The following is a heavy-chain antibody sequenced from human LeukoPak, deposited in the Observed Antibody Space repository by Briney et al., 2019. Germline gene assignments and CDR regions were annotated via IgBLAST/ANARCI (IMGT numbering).Heavy chain of an antibody. V-gene: IGHV4-34*01. CDR1: GGSFSGYY. Sequence: SETLSLTCAVYGGSFSGYYWSWIRQPPGKGLEWIGSIYYSGSTYYNPSLESRVTISVDTSKNQFSLKLSSVTAADTAVYYCARKPRITIFGVVTQGYFDYWGQGTLVTVSS. CDR3: ARKPRITIFGVVTQGYFDY. CDR2: IYYSGST. D-gene: IGHD3-3*01. J-gene: IGHJ4*02.